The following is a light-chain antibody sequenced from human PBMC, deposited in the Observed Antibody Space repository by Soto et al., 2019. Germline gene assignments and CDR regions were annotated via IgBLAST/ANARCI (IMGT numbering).Light chain of an antibody. J-gene: IGLJ3*02. V-gene: IGLV1-40*01. CDR3: QSYDSSLSGSWV. CDR1: SSNIGAGYD. CDR2: GNS. Sequence: QSVLTQPPSVSGAPGQRVTISCTGSSSNIGAGYDVHWYQQLPGTAPKLLSYGNSNRPSGVPDRFSGSKSGTSASLAITGLKAEDEADYYCQSYDSSLSGSWVFGGGTKLTVL.